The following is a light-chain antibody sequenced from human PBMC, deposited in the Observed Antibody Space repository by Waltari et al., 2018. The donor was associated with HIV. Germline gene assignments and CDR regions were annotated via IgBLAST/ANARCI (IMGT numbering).Light chain of an antibody. V-gene: IGKV3-20*01. CDR2: GDS. J-gene: IGKJ1*01. CDR1: QSVDSSF. Sequence: EIVLTQSPGTLSLSPGERATLSCRASQSVDSSFLGWYQQKPGQAPRLLILGDSSRATGTPDRFSGSGSGTDFTLTVSRLEPEDFAVYYCQQHDIYTWTFGPGTRVDIK. CDR3: QQHDIYTWT.